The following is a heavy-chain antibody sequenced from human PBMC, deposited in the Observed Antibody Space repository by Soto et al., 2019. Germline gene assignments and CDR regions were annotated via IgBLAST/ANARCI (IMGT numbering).Heavy chain of an antibody. V-gene: IGHV3-48*01. J-gene: IGHJ4*02. Sequence: PGGSLRLSCVASGFTFKTYSMNWVRQAPGKGLVWVSYISSSSSTIYYTDSVKGRFTISRDNAKNSLYLQMDSLRAEDTAIYYCARVAYGNGPYDYWGQGALVTVSS. D-gene: IGHD2-21*01. CDR1: GFTFKTYS. CDR3: ARVAYGNGPYDY. CDR2: ISSSSSTI.